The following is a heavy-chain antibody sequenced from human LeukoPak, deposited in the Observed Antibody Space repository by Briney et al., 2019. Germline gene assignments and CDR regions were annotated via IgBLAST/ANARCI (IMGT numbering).Heavy chain of an antibody. V-gene: IGHV4-34*01. CDR3: ARDLLSSSSSSNAFDI. CDR1: GGSFSGYY. D-gene: IGHD6-6*01. CDR2: INHSGST. J-gene: IGHJ3*02. Sequence: SETLSLTCAVYGGSFSGYYWSWIRQPPGKGLEWIGEINHSGSTYYNPSLKSRVTISVDTSKNQFSLKLSSVTAADTAVYYCARDLLSSSSSSNAFDIWGQGTMVTVSS.